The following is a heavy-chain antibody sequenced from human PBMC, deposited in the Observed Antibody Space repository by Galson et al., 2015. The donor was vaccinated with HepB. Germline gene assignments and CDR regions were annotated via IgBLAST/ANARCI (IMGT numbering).Heavy chain of an antibody. CDR2: ISSSSSTI. CDR1: GFTFSSYS. Sequence: SLRLSCAASGFTFSSYSMNWVRQAPGKGLEWVSYISSSSSTIYYADSVKGRFTISRDNAKNSLYLQMNSLRDEDTAVYYCARDVSGKSGATTGAFDYWGQGTLVTVSS. D-gene: IGHD1-26*01. J-gene: IGHJ4*02. V-gene: IGHV3-48*02. CDR3: ARDVSGKSGATTGAFDY.